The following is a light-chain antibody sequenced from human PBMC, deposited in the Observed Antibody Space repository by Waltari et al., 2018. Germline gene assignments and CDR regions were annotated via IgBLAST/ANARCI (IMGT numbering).Light chain of an antibody. J-gene: IGKJ2*01. CDR1: QGISKF. CDR3: QQFDSVPYT. Sequence: DIQMTQSPSSLSASVGDRVTITCQASQGISKFVNWYQHKAGKAPNLLIHDATRLEVGVPSRFTGSGSGTDFTYTVSSLQPEDIATYYCQQFDSVPYTFGQGTKLEI. CDR2: DAT. V-gene: IGKV1-33*01.